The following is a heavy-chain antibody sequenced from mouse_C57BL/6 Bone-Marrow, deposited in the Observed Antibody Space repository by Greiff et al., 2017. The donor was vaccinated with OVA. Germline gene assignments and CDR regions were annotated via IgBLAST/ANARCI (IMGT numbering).Heavy chain of an antibody. CDR3: AATEVPGTWFAN. D-gene: IGHD1-1*01. CDR2: INPSNGGT. V-gene: IGHV1-53*01. Sequence: VQLQQSGTELVKPGASVKLSCKASGYTFTSYWMHWVKQRHGQGLEWIGNINPSNGGTTYNEKFKSKATLTVDKSSSTAYMQLRSLTSEDSAVFFCAATEVPGTWFANWGQETLVTVSA. J-gene: IGHJ3*01. CDR1: GYTFTSYW.